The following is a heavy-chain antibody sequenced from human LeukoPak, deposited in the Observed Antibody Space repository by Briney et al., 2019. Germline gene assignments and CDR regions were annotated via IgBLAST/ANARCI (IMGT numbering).Heavy chain of an antibody. J-gene: IGHJ1*01. CDR1: GFTFSNYS. CDR2: ISSSSSYI. D-gene: IGHD4-17*01. V-gene: IGHV3-21*01. CDR3: AHTVTPRYFQF. Sequence: PGGSLRLSCAASGFTFSNYSMAWVRQAPGKGLEWVSFISSSSSYIYYADSVKGRFTNSRDNAKNSLYLQMNSLRTEDTALYYCAHTVTPRYFQFWGQGTLVTVSS.